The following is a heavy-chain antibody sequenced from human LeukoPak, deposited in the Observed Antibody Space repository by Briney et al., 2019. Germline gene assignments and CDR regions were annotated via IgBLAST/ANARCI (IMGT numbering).Heavy chain of an antibody. CDR2: IYYSGST. V-gene: IGHV4-59*11. Sequence: SETLSLTCTVSGGSISSHYWSWIRQPPGKGLEWIGYIYYSGSTNYNPSLKSRVTISVDTSKNQFSLKLSSVTAADTDVYYCARGYYMDVWGKGTTVTVSS. CDR1: GGSISSHY. CDR3: ARGYYMDV. J-gene: IGHJ6*03.